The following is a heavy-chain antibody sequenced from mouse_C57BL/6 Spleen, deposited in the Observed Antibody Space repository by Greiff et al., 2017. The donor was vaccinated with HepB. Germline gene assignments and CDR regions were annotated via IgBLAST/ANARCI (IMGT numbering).Heavy chain of an antibody. CDR2: IYPSDSET. CDR3: AREITTVVATHWYFDV. D-gene: IGHD1-1*01. J-gene: IGHJ1*03. CDR1: GYTFTSYW. V-gene: IGHV1-61*01. Sequence: QVQLKQSGAELVRPGSSVKLSCKASGYTFTSYWMDWVKQRPGQGLEWIGNIYPSDSETHYNQKFKDKATLTVDKSSSTAYMQLSSLTSEDSAVYYCAREITTVVATHWYFDVWGTGTTVTVSS.